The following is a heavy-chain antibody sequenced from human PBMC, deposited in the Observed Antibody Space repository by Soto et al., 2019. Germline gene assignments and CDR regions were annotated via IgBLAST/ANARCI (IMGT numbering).Heavy chain of an antibody. V-gene: IGHV3-74*01. CDR2: INTDGSTT. CDR1: GFTFSNYW. Sequence: EVQLVESGGGLVQPGGSLRLSCAASGFTFSNYWMHWVRQAPGKGPVWVSRINTDGSTTNYVDSVKGRFTISRDNAKNTLYRQTNSLGAEDTAVYYCARDMGGYASHWGQGTLVTVSS. CDR3: ARDMGGYASH. D-gene: IGHD3-16*01. J-gene: IGHJ4*02.